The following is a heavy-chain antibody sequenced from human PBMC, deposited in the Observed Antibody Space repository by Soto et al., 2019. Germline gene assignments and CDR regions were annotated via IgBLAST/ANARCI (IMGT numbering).Heavy chain of an antibody. CDR1: GYTFNSYY. J-gene: IGHJ4*02. CDR3: SRGLGSGDY. D-gene: IGHD3-22*01. Sequence: QVQLVQSGAEVKNPGASVTVSCRASGYTFNSYYIHWVRQAPGQRLEWMAIINPNGGSTNYTQRFQGRSTGTRDTSTSIVYMELSSLRSEDTAVYYCSRGLGSGDYWGQGTLVTVSS. V-gene: IGHV1-46*02. CDR2: INPNGGST.